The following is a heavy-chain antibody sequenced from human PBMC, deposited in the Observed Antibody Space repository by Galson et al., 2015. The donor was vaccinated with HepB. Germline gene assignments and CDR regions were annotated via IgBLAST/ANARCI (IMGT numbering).Heavy chain of an antibody. CDR3: AKAGTTDYYYYGMDV. D-gene: IGHD4-11*01. CDR2: INSDGSST. CDR1: GFTFSSYW. Sequence: SLRLSCAASGFTFSSYWMHWVRQAPGKGLVWVSRINSDGSSTSYADSVKGRFTISRDNSKNTLYLQMNSLRAEDTAVYYCAKAGTTDYYYYGMDVWGQGTTVTVSS. V-gene: IGHV3-74*01. J-gene: IGHJ6*02.